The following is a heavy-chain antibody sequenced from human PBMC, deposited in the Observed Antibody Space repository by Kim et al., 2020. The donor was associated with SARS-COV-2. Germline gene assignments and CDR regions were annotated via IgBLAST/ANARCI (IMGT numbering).Heavy chain of an antibody. CDR1: GFTFSSYC. CDR2: ISGSGGDT. CDR3: ATKPWELLG. J-gene: IGHJ4*01. V-gene: IGHV3-23*01. Sequence: GGSLRLSCAASGFTFSSYCMSWVRQAPGKGLEWVSSISGSGGDTYYADSVKGLFTISRDTSKNTLYLQMNTLSAEDTAVYYCATKPWELLGWCHVTLVT. D-gene: IGHD1-26*01.